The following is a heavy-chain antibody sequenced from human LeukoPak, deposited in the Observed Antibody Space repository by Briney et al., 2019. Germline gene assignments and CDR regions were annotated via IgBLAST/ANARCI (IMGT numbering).Heavy chain of an antibody. Sequence: GGSLRLSCAASGFTFSSYGMPWVRQAPGKGLEWVAVISYDGSNKYYADSVKGRFTISRDNSKNTLYLQMNSLRAEDTAVYYCAKDGLVAVFGYYFDYWGQGTLVTVSS. J-gene: IGHJ4*02. D-gene: IGHD6-19*01. V-gene: IGHV3-30*18. CDR3: AKDGLVAVFGYYFDY. CDR2: ISYDGSNK. CDR1: GFTFSSYG.